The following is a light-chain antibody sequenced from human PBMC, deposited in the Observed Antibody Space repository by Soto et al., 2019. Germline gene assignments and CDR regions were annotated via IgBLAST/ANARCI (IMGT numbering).Light chain of an antibody. CDR1: SSDLAIYNY. CDR3: SSYTDSSNYV. J-gene: IGLJ1*01. CDR2: QVT. Sequence: QSALTQPASASGSSGQSITISCTGTSSDLAIYNYVSWYQQQPGKAPKLMIYQVTNRPSGVSNRLSGSRSGNSASLTISGLQAEDERDYYCSSYTDSSNYVFGTGSKLTVL. V-gene: IGLV2-14*01.